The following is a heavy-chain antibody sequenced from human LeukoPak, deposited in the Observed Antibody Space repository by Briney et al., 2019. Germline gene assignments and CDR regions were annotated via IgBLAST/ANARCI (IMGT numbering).Heavy chain of an antibody. D-gene: IGHD4-11*01. CDR3: ARDLFPSTTAYFDY. CDR1: GFTFSSYG. Sequence: GGTLRLSCAASGFTFSSYGMSWVRQAPGKGLEWVSAISGSGGSTYYADSVKGRFTIFRDDAKNSLYLQMNSLRAEDTAVYYCARDLFPSTTAYFDYWGQGTLVTVSS. J-gene: IGHJ4*02. CDR2: ISGSGGST. V-gene: IGHV3-23*01.